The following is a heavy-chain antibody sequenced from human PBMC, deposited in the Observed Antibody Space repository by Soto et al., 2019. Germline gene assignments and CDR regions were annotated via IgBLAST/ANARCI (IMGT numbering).Heavy chain of an antibody. CDR1: GFTFSSYD. Sequence: QVQLVESGGGVVQPGRSLRLSCAASGFTFSSYDMHWVRQAPGKGLEWVAVIWYDGSNKYYADSVKGRFTISRDNSKNTLYLQMNSLRAEDTAVYYCARGGEFVGSSWYYWFDPWGQGTLVTVSS. J-gene: IGHJ5*02. V-gene: IGHV3-33*01. CDR3: ARGGEFVGSSWYYWFDP. D-gene: IGHD6-13*01. CDR2: IWYDGSNK.